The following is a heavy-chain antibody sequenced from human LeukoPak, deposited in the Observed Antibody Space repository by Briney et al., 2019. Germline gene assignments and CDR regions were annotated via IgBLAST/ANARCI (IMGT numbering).Heavy chain of an antibody. Sequence: GGSLRLSCAASGFTFRDYSMNWVRQAPGKGLEWVSSISRNSRHVYYGGSVWGRFTISRDDARNFLFLETNSLRADDMAVYYCVRDFMGMGGTTAYLHYWGQGTLVTVSS. V-gene: IGHV3-21*01. CDR1: GFTFRDYS. CDR2: ISRNSRHV. CDR3: VRDFMGMGGTTAYLHY. D-gene: IGHD1-26*01. J-gene: IGHJ1*01.